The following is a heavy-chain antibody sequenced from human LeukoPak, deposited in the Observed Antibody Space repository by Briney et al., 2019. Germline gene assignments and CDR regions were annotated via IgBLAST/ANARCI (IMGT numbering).Heavy chain of an antibody. V-gene: IGHV4-59*01. Sequence: SETLSLTCTVSGGSISSYYWSWIRQPPGKGLEWIGYIYYSGSTNYNPSLKSRVTISVDTSKNQFSLKLSSVTAADTAVYYCARSVTVTTLCDAFDIWGQGTMVTVSS. CDR3: ARSVTVTTLCDAFDI. D-gene: IGHD4-17*01. CDR1: GGSISSYY. CDR2: IYYSGST. J-gene: IGHJ3*02.